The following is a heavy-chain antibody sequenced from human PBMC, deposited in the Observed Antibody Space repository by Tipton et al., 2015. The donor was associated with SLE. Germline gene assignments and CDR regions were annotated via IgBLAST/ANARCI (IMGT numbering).Heavy chain of an antibody. J-gene: IGHJ3*02. CDR1: GGSISSANHF. V-gene: IGHV4-31*03. Sequence: TLSLTCTVSGGSISSANHFWSWFRQHPEKGLEWFGSIHYRGKAYYNPPLESRVSISIDTSQNQFSLNMFSVTAADTARYYCAREVVTVSDSDAFDIWGQGTLVTVSS. D-gene: IGHD2-21*02. CDR2: IHYRGKA. CDR3: AREVVTVSDSDAFDI.